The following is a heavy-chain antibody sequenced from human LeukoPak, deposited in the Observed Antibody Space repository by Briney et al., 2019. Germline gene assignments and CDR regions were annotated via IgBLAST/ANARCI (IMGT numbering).Heavy chain of an antibody. CDR3: AREAAAGTIDY. V-gene: IGHV4-61*01. D-gene: IGHD6-13*01. CDR1: GGSISSSSYY. CDR2: IYYSGST. J-gene: IGHJ4*02. Sequence: SETLSLTCTVSGGSISSSSYYWSWIRQPPGKGLEWIGYIYYSGSTNYNPSLKSRVTISVDTSKNQFSLKLSSVTAADTAVYYCAREAAAGTIDYWGQGTLVTVSS.